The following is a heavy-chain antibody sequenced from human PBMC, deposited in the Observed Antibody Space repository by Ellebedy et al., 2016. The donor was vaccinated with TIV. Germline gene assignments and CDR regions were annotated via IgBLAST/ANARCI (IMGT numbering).Heavy chain of an antibody. D-gene: IGHD6-6*01. J-gene: IGHJ4*02. CDR1: GGSISSYY. CDR2: IYYSGST. V-gene: IGHV4-59*12. Sequence: SETLSLTCTVSGGSISSYYWSWIRQPPGKGLEWIGYIYYSGSTNYNPSLKSRVTISVDTSKNQFSLKLSSVTAADTAVYYCARGGEEYSSSSYYFDYWGQGTLVTVSS. CDR3: ARGGEEYSSSSYYFDY.